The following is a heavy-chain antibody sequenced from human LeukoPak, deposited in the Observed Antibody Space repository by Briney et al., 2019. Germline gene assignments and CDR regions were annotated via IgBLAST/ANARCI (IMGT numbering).Heavy chain of an antibody. CDR2: IYSGGST. V-gene: IGHV3-66*02. Sequence: PGGSLRLSCAASGFTVSSNYMSWVRQAPGKGLEWVSIIYSGGSTCYADPVKGRFTISRDNSKNTLYLQMNSLRAEDTAVYFCVRVGYSYGYGDWNHFDYWGQGTLVTVSS. D-gene: IGHD5-18*01. J-gene: IGHJ4*02. CDR1: GFTVSSNY. CDR3: VRVGYSYGYGDWNHFDY.